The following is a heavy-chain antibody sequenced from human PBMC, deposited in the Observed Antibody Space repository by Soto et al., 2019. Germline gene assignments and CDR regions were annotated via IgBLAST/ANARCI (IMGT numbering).Heavy chain of an antibody. Sequence: GGSLRLSCEASGFTFSSYAMHWVRQAPGKGLERVAVISSDGSNKYYADSVEGRLTISRDNFKDTLYLQMNSLRAEDTGLYYCARDYGLGLLWFGDYNYYAMDVWGQGTTVTVSS. CDR3: ARDYGLGLLWFGDYNYYAMDV. J-gene: IGHJ6*02. CDR2: ISSDGSNK. V-gene: IGHV3-30-3*01. CDR1: GFTFSSYA. D-gene: IGHD3-10*01.